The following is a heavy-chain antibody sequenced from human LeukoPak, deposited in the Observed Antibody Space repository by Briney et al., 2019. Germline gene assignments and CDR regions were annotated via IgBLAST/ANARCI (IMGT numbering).Heavy chain of an antibody. CDR2: ISGYNGYA. CDR1: GYTFTNYG. D-gene: IGHD3-10*01. CDR3: ARSGHRRYYYGTSSYRFDL. J-gene: IGHJ4*02. Sequence: GASVKVSCKAFGYTFTNYGVSWVRQAPGQGLEWMGWISGYNGYAHYAQHLQGRVTMTTDTSTNTAYMKLRSLRSDDPAIFYFARSGHRRYYYGTSSYRFDLWGQGTLVTVSS. V-gene: IGHV1-18*01.